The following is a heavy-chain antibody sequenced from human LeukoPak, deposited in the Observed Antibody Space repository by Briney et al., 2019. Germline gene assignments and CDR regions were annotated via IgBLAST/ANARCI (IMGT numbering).Heavy chain of an antibody. CDR2: IYYSGST. Sequence: SETLSLTCTVSGGSISSYYWSWIRQPPGNGLEWIGYIYYSGSTNYNPSLKSRVTISVDTSKNQFSLKLSSVTAADTAVYYCARCQINSYYYYGMDVWGQGTTVTVSS. D-gene: IGHD1-1*01. CDR3: ARCQINSYYYYGMDV. J-gene: IGHJ6*02. CDR1: GGSISSYY. V-gene: IGHV4-59*08.